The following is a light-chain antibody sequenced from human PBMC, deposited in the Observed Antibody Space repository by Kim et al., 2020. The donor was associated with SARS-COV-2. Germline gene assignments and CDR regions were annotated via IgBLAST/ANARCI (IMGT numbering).Light chain of an antibody. CDR2: VAS. J-gene: IGKJ1*01. CDR3: QQSYSTPPWT. Sequence: DIQMTQSPSSLSASVGDRVTITCRASQSISSYLNWYQQKPGKAPQLLIYVASSLQSGVPSRFSASGSGTDFTLTISSLQPEDFATYYCQQSYSTPPWTFGQGTKVDIK. V-gene: IGKV1-39*01. CDR1: QSISSY.